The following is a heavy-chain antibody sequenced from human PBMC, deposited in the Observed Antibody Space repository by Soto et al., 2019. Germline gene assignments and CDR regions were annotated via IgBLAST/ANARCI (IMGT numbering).Heavy chain of an antibody. CDR3: AMTGYSSGWYHYYYYGMDV. D-gene: IGHD6-19*01. J-gene: IGHJ6*02. CDR2: ISSSSSYI. V-gene: IGHV3-21*01. Sequence: PGGSLRLSCAASGFTFSSYSMNWVRQAPGKGLEWVSSISSSSSYIYYADSVKGRFTISRDNAKNSLYLQMNSLRAEDTAVYYCAMTGYSSGWYHYYYYGMDVWGQGTTVTVS. CDR1: GFTFSSYS.